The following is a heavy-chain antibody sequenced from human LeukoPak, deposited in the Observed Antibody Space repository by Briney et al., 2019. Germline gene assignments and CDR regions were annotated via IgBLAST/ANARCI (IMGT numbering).Heavy chain of an antibody. Sequence: PGGSLRLSCAVSGITLSNYAMSWVRQAPGKGLEWVAGISGSGGGTHYADSVKGRFTIPRDNPKNTLYLQMNNLRAGDTAVYFCAKRGVVIRVILVGFHKEAYYFDSWGQEALVTVSS. CDR3: AKRGVVIRVILVGFHKEAYYFDS. CDR1: GITLSNYA. J-gene: IGHJ4*02. D-gene: IGHD3-22*01. CDR2: ISGSGGGT. V-gene: IGHV3-23*01.